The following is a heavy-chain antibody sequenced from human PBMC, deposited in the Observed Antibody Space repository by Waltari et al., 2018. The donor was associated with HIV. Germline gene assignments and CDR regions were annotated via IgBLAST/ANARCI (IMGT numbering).Heavy chain of an antibody. V-gene: IGHV1-46*01. J-gene: IGHJ4*02. CDR1: GYTFTRYY. Sequence: QVQLVQSGAEVKKPGASVKVSCKASGYTFTRYYMHWVRQAPGQGLEWVGVINPSGERTSYAQKFQGRVTMTRDASKSTVYMVLSTLRSEDTAVYYCARGFSGFDYWGQGTLITVSS. CDR2: INPSGERT. CDR3: ARGFSGFDY.